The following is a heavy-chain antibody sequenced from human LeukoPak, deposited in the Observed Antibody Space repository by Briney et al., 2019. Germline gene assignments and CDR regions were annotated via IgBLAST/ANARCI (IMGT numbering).Heavy chain of an antibody. CDR1: GGSISSYY. Sequence: SETLSLTCTVSGGSISSYYWSWIRQPPGKGLEWIGYIYTSGSTNYNPSLKSRVTISVDMSKNQFSLKLSSVTTADTAVYYCARGNGATSWFDPWGQGTLVTVSS. CDR3: ARGNGATSWFDP. CDR2: IYTSGST. V-gene: IGHV4-4*09. J-gene: IGHJ5*02. D-gene: IGHD1-26*01.